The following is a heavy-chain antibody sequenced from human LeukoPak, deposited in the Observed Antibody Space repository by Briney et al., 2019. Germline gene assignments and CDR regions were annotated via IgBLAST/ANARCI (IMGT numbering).Heavy chain of an antibody. CDR1: GFTFGSYG. CDR3: AKDGPPFDY. V-gene: IGHV3-30*02. CDR2: IGHDGSDK. Sequence: PGGSLRLSCGASGFTFGSYGMHWVRQAPGKGLEWVAFIGHDGSDKYYAESVKGRFSISRDNSKNTLHLQMNSLTPEDAAVYYCAKDGPPFDYWGQGTRLTVSS. J-gene: IGHJ4*02.